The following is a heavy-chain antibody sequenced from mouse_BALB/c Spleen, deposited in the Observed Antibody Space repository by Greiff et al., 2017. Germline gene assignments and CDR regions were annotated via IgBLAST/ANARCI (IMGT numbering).Heavy chain of an antibody. J-gene: IGHJ2*01. CDR3: ARDRDDY. D-gene: IGHD3-1*01. CDR1: GFTFSDYY. CDR2: ISDGGSYT. V-gene: IGHV5-4*02. Sequence: EVKLMESGGGLVKPGGSLKLSCAASGFTFSDYYMYWVRQTPEKRLEWVATISDGGSYTYYPDSVKGRFTISRDNAKNNLYLQMSSLKSEDTAMYYCARDRDDYWGQGTTLTVSS.